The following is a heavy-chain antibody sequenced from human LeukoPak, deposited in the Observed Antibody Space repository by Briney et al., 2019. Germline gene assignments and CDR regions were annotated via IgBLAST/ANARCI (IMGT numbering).Heavy chain of an antibody. CDR1: GYSISSGYY. CDR3: ARGVRGQQLVPIGWFDP. J-gene: IGHJ5*02. Sequence: PSETQSLTCTVSGYSISSGYYWGWIRPPPGKGLEWIGSIYYSGSTYYNPSLKSRVTISVDTSKNQFSLKLSSVTAADTAVYYCARGVRGQQLVPIGWFDPWGQGTLVTVSS. V-gene: IGHV4-38-2*02. CDR2: IYYSGST. D-gene: IGHD6-13*01.